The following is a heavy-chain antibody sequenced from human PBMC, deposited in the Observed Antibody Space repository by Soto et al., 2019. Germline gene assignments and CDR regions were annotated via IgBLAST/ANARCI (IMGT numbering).Heavy chain of an antibody. CDR3: ARHFLVPAAIPDAFDI. CDR1: GGSISSYY. J-gene: IGHJ3*02. Sequence: QVQLQESGPGLVKPSETLSLTCTVSGGSISSYYWSWIRQPPGKGLEWIGYIYYSGSTNYNPSLKSRVTISVDTSKNQFSLKLSSVTAADTAVYYCARHFLVPAAIPDAFDIWGQGTMVTVSS. CDR2: IYYSGST. D-gene: IGHD2-2*01. V-gene: IGHV4-59*08.